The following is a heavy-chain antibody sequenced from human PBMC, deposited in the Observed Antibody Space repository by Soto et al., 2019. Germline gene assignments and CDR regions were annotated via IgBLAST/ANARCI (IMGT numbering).Heavy chain of an antibody. J-gene: IGHJ4*02. CDR1: GGSFSGYY. V-gene: IGHV4-34*01. CDR2: VNDSGST. Sequence: QVQLQQWGAGLLKPSETLSLTCAVYGGSFSGYYWSWIRQPPGKGLEWIGEVNDSGSTNYNPSLKLLPALSADTSKYQFSLRLCSVTAADTSVYYWARGQHHDILTGYRNGVFDQWGQGSLVTVSS. D-gene: IGHD3-9*01. CDR3: ARGQHHDILTGYRNGVFDQ.